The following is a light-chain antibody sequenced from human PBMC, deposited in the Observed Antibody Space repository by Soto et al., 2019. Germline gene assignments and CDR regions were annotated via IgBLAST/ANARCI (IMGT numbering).Light chain of an antibody. Sequence: IQFTQSPSSLAASVGERVTITCRVSQGISSYLNWYRQKPGKVPKLLIYDASSLESGVPSRFSGSGSGTEFTLTISSLQPDDFATYYCQQYNSYSPTFGQGTKVDIK. V-gene: IGKV1-13*02. CDR3: QQYNSYSPT. J-gene: IGKJ1*01. CDR2: DAS. CDR1: QGISSY.